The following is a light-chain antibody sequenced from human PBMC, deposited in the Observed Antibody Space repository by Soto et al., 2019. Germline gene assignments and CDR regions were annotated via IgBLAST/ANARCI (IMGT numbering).Light chain of an antibody. Sequence: DIQMTQSPSTLSASVGDRVTITCRASQSISSWLAWYQQTKGKAPKILIYKASSLESGVPSRFRGSGSGTEFTLTISRLQPDDFETYYCQEYNTSSYTFGQGTKVDIK. CDR2: KAS. CDR3: QEYNTSSYT. V-gene: IGKV1-5*03. J-gene: IGKJ2*01. CDR1: QSISSW.